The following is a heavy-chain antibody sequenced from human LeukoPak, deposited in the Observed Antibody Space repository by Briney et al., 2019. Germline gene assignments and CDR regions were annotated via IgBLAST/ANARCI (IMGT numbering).Heavy chain of an antibody. J-gene: IGHJ4*02. CDR1: GGSISNSSYY. CDR3: ARHRRGYSYGKIDY. Sequence: SETLSLTCTVSGGSISNSSYYWGWIRQPPGKGMEWVGSIYYSGSTYYNPSLKSRVTISVDTSKNQFSLKLSSVTAADTAVYYCARHRRGYSYGKIDYWGQGTLVTVSS. CDR2: IYYSGST. V-gene: IGHV4-39*01. D-gene: IGHD5-18*01.